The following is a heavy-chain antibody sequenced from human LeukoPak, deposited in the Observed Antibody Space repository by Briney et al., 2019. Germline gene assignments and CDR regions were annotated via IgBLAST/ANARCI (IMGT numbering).Heavy chain of an antibody. J-gene: IGHJ6*02. CDR3: ARVWGYCSSTSCYSLYYYSMDV. D-gene: IGHD2-2*02. CDR1: GYTFTSYY. Sequence: ASVKVSCKASGYTFTSYYMHWVRQAPGQGLEWMGIINPSGGSTSYAQKFQGRVTMTRDTSTSTVYMELSSLRSEDTAVYYCARVWGYCSSTSCYSLYYYSMDVWGQGTTVTVSS. V-gene: IGHV1-46*01. CDR2: INPSGGST.